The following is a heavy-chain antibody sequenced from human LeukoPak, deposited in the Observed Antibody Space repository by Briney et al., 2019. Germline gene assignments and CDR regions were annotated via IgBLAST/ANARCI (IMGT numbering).Heavy chain of an antibody. J-gene: IGHJ4*02. Sequence: ASVKVSCKASGYTFTGYYMHWVRQAPGQGLEWMGWINPNSGGTNYAQKFQGRVTMTRDTSISTAYMELSRLRSDDTAVYYCARARAYVSYFDYWGQGTLVTVSS. V-gene: IGHV1-2*02. CDR3: ARARAYVSYFDY. CDR2: INPNSGGT. D-gene: IGHD3-10*02. CDR1: GYTFTGYY.